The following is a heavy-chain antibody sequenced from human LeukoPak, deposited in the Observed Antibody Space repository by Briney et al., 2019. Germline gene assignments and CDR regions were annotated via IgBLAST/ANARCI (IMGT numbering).Heavy chain of an antibody. CDR2: IYYSGST. Sequence: SQTLSLTCTVSGGSISSGGYYWSWIRQHPGKGLEWIGYIYYSGSTYYNPSLKSRVTISVDTSKNQFSLKLSSVTAADTAGYYCARESSGYFDYWGQGTLVTVSS. CDR1: GGSISSGGYY. V-gene: IGHV4-31*03. CDR3: ARESSGYFDY. J-gene: IGHJ4*02. D-gene: IGHD3-22*01.